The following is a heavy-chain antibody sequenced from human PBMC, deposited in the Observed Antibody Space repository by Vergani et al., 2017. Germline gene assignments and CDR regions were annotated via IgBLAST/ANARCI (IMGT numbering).Heavy chain of an antibody. D-gene: IGHD5-12*01. CDR2: ISGSGGNT. Sequence: EVQLLESGGGLVQPGGSLRLSCAASGFTFSSYAMSWVRQVPGKGLEWVSGISGSGGNTYYANSVKGRFTISRDNSKNSLYLQMNSLRAEDTAVYYCTRDSRNDGYDSDYWGQGTLVTVSS. CDR3: TRDSRNDGYDSDY. J-gene: IGHJ4*02. V-gene: IGHV3-23*01. CDR1: GFTFSSYA.